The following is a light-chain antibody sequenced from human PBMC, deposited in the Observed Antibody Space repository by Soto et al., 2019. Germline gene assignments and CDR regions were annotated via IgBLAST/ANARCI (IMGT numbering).Light chain of an antibody. V-gene: IGKV1-5*03. Sequence: DIQMTQSPSTLSASVGDRVTITCRASQSISSWLAWYQQKPGKAPKILIYKASSLESGVPSRFSGSGPGTEFTLTISSLRPDDFATYYCQQYNSYSWTFGQWTKVEIK. CDR3: QQYNSYSWT. J-gene: IGKJ1*01. CDR1: QSISSW. CDR2: KAS.